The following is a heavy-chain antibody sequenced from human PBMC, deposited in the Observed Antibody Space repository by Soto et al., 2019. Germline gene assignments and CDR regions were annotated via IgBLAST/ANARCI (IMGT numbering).Heavy chain of an antibody. CDR1: GFTFSSYS. CDR3: ARETTVVTDWFDP. CDR2: ISSSSSYI. V-gene: IGHV3-21*01. J-gene: IGHJ5*02. D-gene: IGHD4-17*01. Sequence: EVQLVESGGGLVKPGESLRLSCAASGFTFSSYSMNWVRQAPGKGLEWVSSISSSSSYIYYADSVKGRFTISRDNAKNSLYLQMNSLRAEDTAVYYCARETTVVTDWFDPWGQGTLVTVSS.